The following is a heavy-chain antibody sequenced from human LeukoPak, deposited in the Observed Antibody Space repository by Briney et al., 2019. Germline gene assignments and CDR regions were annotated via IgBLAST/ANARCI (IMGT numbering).Heavy chain of an antibody. CDR1: GFTFSSYG. Sequence: PGGSLRLSCAASGFTFSSYGMHWVRQAPGKGLEWVSVISYDGGNKYYADSVKGRFTISRDNSKNTLYLQMNSLRAEDTAVYYCARGLLAPPLYDFWSGYYPYYYGMDVWGQGTTVTVSS. CDR2: ISYDGGNK. D-gene: IGHD3-3*01. V-gene: IGHV3-30*03. J-gene: IGHJ6*02. CDR3: ARGLLAPPLYDFWSGYYPYYYGMDV.